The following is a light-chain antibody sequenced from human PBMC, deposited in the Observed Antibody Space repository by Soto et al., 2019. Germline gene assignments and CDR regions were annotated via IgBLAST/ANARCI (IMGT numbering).Light chain of an antibody. J-gene: IGKJ1*01. CDR3: QQYNSYSDT. Sequence: DTQMTQSPSTLSASVGDRATITCRASQSISSWLAWYQQKQGKAPKXLIYDASSLESGVPSRFSGSGSGTELTLTISSLQPDDGETYDGQQYNSYSDTFGQGTKVDIK. CDR1: QSISSW. CDR2: DAS. V-gene: IGKV1-5*01.